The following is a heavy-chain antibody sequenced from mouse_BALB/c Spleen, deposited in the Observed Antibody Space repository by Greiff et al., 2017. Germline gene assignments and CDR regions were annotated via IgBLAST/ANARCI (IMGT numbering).Heavy chain of an antibody. V-gene: IGHV1S137*01. CDR3: ARGDGNYEKYYFDY. Sequence: QVQLQQSGAELVRPGVSVKISCKGSGYTFTDYAMHWVKQSHAKSLEWIGVISTYYGDASYNQKFKGKATMTVDKSSSTAYMELARLTSEDSAIYYCARGDGNYEKYYFDYWGQGTTLTVSS. CDR2: ISTYYGDA. D-gene: IGHD2-1*01. J-gene: IGHJ2*01. CDR1: GYTFTDYA.